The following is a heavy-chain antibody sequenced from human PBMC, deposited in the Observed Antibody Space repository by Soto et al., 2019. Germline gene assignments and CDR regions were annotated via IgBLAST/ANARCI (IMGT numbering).Heavy chain of an antibody. D-gene: IGHD4-4*01. CDR2: IKSKPDGGTT. CDR1: GFTFTTAW. CDR3: TTAAGSNYVYYYYGMDV. J-gene: IGHJ6*02. Sequence: GGSLRLSCAASGFTFTTAWISWVRQAPGRXLEWVGRIKSKPDGGTTDYAAPVKGRFTISRDDSKNTLYLQMNSLKTEDTAVYYCTTAAGSNYVYYYYGMDVWGQGTTVTVSS. V-gene: IGHV3-15*01.